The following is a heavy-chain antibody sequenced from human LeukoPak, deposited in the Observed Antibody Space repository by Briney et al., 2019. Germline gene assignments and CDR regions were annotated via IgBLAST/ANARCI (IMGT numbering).Heavy chain of an antibody. D-gene: IGHD2-15*01. J-gene: IGHJ4*02. CDR2: IKQHGSDK. CDR3: AGGYRLLLY. V-gene: IGHV3-7*04. CDR1: AFTLSTGFTYSHSW. Sequence: GGSLRFSCESSAFTLSTGFTYSHSWMSWVPQTPGKGLQWVANIKQHGSDKYYVDSVKGQFVISRYNAKNSLHLQMNSLRAEDTAVYFCAGGYRLLLYWGQGTLVTVSS.